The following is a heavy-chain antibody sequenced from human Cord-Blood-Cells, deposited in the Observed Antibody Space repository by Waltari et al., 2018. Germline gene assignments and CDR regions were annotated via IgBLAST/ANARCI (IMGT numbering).Heavy chain of an antibody. CDR3: ARGLNLRITIFGVVIDAFDI. CDR1: GYSFTSHW. D-gene: IGHD3-3*01. V-gene: IGHV5-51*01. J-gene: IGHJ3*02. CDR2: IYPGDSDT. Sequence: AEGKQPGESLKISCKGSGYSFTSHWIGWVRQMPGTGLAWMGIIYPGDSDTRYSPSFQGQVTISADNSISTAYLQWSSLKASDTAVYYCARGLNLRITIFGVVIDAFDIWRQEAMVTVSS.